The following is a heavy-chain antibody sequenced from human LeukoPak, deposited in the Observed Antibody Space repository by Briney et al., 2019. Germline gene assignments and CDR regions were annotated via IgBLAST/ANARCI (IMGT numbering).Heavy chain of an antibody. CDR2: LYYSGST. CDR1: GGSMSSSY. J-gene: IGHJ4*02. V-gene: IGHV4-59*01. CDR3: ARGLRDGYSGYEPPLD. D-gene: IGHD5-12*01. Sequence: PSETLSLTCTASGGSMSSSYWSWIRRPPGKGLEWIGYLYYSGSTNYNPSLKSRVTISVDTSKNQFSLKLRSVTAADTAVYYCARGLRDGYSGYEPPLDWGQGTLVTVSS.